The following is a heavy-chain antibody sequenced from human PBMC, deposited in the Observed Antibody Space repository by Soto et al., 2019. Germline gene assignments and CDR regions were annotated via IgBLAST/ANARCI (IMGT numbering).Heavy chain of an antibody. CDR3: AKDRYGDQYYFDY. CDR2: ISYDGSNK. J-gene: IGHJ4*02. D-gene: IGHD4-17*01. V-gene: IGHV3-30*18. CDR1: GFTFSSYG. Sequence: QVQLVESGGGVVQPGRSLRLSCAASGFTFSSYGMHWVRQAPGKGLEWVAVISYDGSNKYYADSVKGRFTISRDNSKNTLYLQMNSLRAEDTAVYYCAKDRYGDQYYFDYWGQGTLVTVSS.